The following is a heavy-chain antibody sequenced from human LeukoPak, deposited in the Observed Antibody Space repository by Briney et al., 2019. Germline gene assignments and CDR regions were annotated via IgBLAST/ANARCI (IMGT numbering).Heavy chain of an antibody. CDR3: ASGQYCTNGVCPLPFDY. CDR1: GGSFSGYY. Sequence: SETLSLTCAVYGGSFSGYYWSWIRQPPGKGLEWSGEINHSGSTNYNPSLKSRVTISVDTSKNQFSLKLSSVTAADTAVYYCASGQYCTNGVCPLPFDYWGQGTLVTVSS. CDR2: INHSGST. D-gene: IGHD2-8*01. V-gene: IGHV4-34*01. J-gene: IGHJ4*02.